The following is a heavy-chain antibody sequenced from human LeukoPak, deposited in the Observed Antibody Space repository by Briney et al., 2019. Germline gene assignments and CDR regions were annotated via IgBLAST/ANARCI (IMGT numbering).Heavy chain of an antibody. V-gene: IGHV4-39*07. Sequence: ASETLSLTCTVSGGSISSSSYYWGWIRQPPGRGLEWIGSIYYSGSTYYNPSLKSRVTISVDTSKNQFSLKLSSVTAADTAVYYRARANGVYNWFDPWGQGTLVTVSS. J-gene: IGHJ5*02. CDR2: IYYSGST. CDR1: GGSISSSSYY. CDR3: ARANGVYNWFDP. D-gene: IGHD4-17*01.